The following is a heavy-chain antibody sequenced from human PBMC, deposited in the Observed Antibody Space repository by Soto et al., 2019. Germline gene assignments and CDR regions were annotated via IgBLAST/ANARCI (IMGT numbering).Heavy chain of an antibody. CDR3: TTGEERNSNWYGKCAS. D-gene: IGHD6-13*01. Sequence: PXESMQLSCAASAFTFNNFAMIGVRQATGKGLEWVSAISGSGSNTYYADSVKGRFTISRDNSKNTLSLQMSSLRVEDTAVYYCTTGEERNSNWYGKCASWGQGTQVTVSS. J-gene: IGHJ4*02. V-gene: IGHV3-23*01. CDR1: AFTFNNFA. CDR2: ISGSGSNT.